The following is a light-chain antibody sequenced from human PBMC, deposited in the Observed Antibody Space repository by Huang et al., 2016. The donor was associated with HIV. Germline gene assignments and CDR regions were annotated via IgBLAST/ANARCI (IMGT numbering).Light chain of an antibody. V-gene: IGKV1-8*01. CDR3: QQYYSYRT. J-gene: IGKJ1*01. CDR2: AAS. CDR1: QDINNF. Sequence: AIRMTQSPSSLSASTGDRVNITCRASQDINNFLAWYQQKPGKAHNLLIYAASILETGVPSRFSGSGSGTEFNLSISCLQSEDFATYYCQQYYSYRTFGQGTQVEIK.